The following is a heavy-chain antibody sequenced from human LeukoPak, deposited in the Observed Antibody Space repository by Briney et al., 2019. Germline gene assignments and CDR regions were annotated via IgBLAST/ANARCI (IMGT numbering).Heavy chain of an antibody. V-gene: IGHV1-24*01. Sequence: GASVKVSCKVSGYTLTELSMHWVRQAPGKGLEWMGGFDPEDGETIYAQKFQGRVTMTEDTSTDTAYMELSRLRSEDTAVYYCAVDYYGSGSYYLPPFDYWGQGTLVTVSS. CDR2: FDPEDGET. CDR3: AVDYYGSGSYYLPPFDY. J-gene: IGHJ4*02. CDR1: GYTLTELS. D-gene: IGHD3-10*01.